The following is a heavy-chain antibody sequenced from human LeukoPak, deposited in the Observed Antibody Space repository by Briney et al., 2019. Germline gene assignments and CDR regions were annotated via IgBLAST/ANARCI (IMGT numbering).Heavy chain of an antibody. CDR1: GYTFTGYY. CDR3: AVVPAATFDP. V-gene: IGHV1-8*02. Sequence: GASVKVSCKASGYTFTGYYMHWVRQAPGQGLEWMGWMNPNSGNTGYAQKFQGRVTMTRNTSISTAYMELSSLRSEDTAVYYCAVVPAATFDPWGQGTLVTVSS. CDR2: MNPNSGNT. D-gene: IGHD2-2*01. J-gene: IGHJ5*02.